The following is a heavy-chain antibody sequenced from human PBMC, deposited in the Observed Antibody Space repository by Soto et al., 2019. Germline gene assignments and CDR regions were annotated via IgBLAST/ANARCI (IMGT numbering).Heavy chain of an antibody. V-gene: IGHV4-59*01. CDR2: IYYSGST. CDR1: GGSLSSYY. CDR3: ARVFNSGWYLFDY. D-gene: IGHD6-19*01. J-gene: IGHJ4*02. Sequence: SSETLSLTCTVSGGSLSSYYWSWIRQPPGKGLEWIGYIYYSGSTNQNPSLKSRVTISVDTSKNQFSLKLSSVTAADTAVYYCARVFNSGWYLFDYWGQGTLVTVSS.